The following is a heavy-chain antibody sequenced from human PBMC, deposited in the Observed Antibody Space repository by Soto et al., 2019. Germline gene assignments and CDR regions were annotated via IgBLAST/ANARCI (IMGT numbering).Heavy chain of an antibody. CDR3: ARRWFGELLEDY. CDR1: GYTFSDYY. Sequence: QVQLVQSGAEVRKPGASVKVYCKASGYTFSDYYMHWVRQAPGQGLEWMGWINLKSGATNYAQKLQGRVIMTRDTSITTAYLELSRLRSDDTAVYYCARRWFGELLEDYWGQGTRVTVSS. D-gene: IGHD3-10*01. CDR2: INLKSGAT. V-gene: IGHV1-2*02. J-gene: IGHJ4*02.